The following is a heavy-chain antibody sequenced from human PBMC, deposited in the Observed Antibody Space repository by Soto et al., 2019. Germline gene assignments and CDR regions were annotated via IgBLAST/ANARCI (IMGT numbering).Heavy chain of an antibody. Sequence: EVQLVESGGDLVQPGGSLRLSCAASGFTFTSYWMTWVRQTPGKGLEWVANIKPDGSEEYYVDSVKGRFTISRDNAKNSLYLQMSSLSAEDTAIYYCARDTGRFYIDYWGQGTLVTVSS. CDR2: IKPDGSEE. D-gene: IGHD1-26*01. CDR3: ARDTGRFYIDY. J-gene: IGHJ4*02. V-gene: IGHV3-7*04. CDR1: GFTFTSYW.